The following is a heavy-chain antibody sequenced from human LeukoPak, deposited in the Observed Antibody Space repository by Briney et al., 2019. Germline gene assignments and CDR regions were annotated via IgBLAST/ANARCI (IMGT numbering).Heavy chain of an antibody. J-gene: IGHJ4*02. Sequence: GGSLRLSCAASGFTFSSYAMNWVRQAPGKGLEWVSSISSSSSYIYYADSVKGRFTISRDNAKNSLYLQMNSLRAEDTAVYYCAREAGGIVATSCSDYWGQGTLVTVSS. V-gene: IGHV3-21*01. CDR3: AREAGGIVATSCSDY. CDR1: GFTFSSYA. CDR2: ISSSSSYI. D-gene: IGHD5-12*01.